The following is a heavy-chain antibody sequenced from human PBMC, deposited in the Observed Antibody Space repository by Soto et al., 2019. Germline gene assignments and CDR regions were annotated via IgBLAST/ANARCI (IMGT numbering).Heavy chain of an antibody. CDR1: GGSISSSDYY. D-gene: IGHD3-3*02. V-gene: IGHV4-30-4*01. CDR3: ARFSALGKDYGVDV. CDR2: INYSGRT. Sequence: QVQLQESGPGLVKPSQTLSLTCTVSGGSISSSDYYWSWIRQPPGKGLEWIGYINYSGRTYYNPSLKSRLILSVDTSETQFSLRLSSVTAADTAVYFCARFSALGKDYGVDVWGQVTTVTVSS. J-gene: IGHJ6*02.